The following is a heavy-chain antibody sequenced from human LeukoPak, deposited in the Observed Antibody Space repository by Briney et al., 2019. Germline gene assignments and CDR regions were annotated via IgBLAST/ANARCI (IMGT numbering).Heavy chain of an antibody. Sequence: ASVKVSCKASGYTFTSYYMHWVRQAPGQGLEWMGIINPSGGSTSYAQKFQGRVTMTRDTSTSTVYMELSSLRSEDTAVYYCASDQVLLWFGELYSSTSFDYWGQGTLVTVSS. CDR1: GYTFTSYY. CDR2: INPSGGST. V-gene: IGHV1-46*01. J-gene: IGHJ4*02. D-gene: IGHD3-10*01. CDR3: ASDQVLLWFGELYSSTSFDY.